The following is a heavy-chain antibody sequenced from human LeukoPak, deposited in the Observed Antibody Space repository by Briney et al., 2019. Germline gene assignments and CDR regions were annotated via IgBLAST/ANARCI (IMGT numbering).Heavy chain of an antibody. V-gene: IGHV1-2*02. Sequence: ASVKVSCKASGYTSTAYYVHWVRQAPGQGLEWMGCIDPDSGGTKSAQKFQGRVTMTRDTSISTASMELSRLRSDDTAVYYCAREYYDTSGTKYAFDIWGQGTMVTVSS. D-gene: IGHD3-22*01. CDR1: GYTSTAYY. CDR3: AREYYDTSGTKYAFDI. J-gene: IGHJ3*02. CDR2: IDPDSGGT.